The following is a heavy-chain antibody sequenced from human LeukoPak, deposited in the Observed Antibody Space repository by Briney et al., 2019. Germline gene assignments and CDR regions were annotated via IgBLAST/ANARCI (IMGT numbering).Heavy chain of an antibody. CDR1: GGSISSSSYY. J-gene: IGHJ4*02. CDR2: ICYSGST. V-gene: IGHV4-39*07. D-gene: IGHD4/OR15-4a*01. CDR3: ATAPMVAAEY. Sequence: PSETLSLTCTVSGGSISSSSYYWGWIRQPPGKGLEWIGSICYSGSTYYNPSLKSRVTISVDTSKNQFSLKLSSVTAADTAVYYCATAPMVAAEYWGQGTLVTVSS.